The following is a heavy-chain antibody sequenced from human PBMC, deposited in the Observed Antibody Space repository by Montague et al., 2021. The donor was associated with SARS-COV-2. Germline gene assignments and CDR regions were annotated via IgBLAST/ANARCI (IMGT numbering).Heavy chain of an antibody. CDR2: INQGGAP. D-gene: IGHD3-9*01. CDR3: ARGRPVQGSFRHFDSISSGALDI. Sequence: SETLSLTCAVSRASFSNYYWIWIRQSPGKGLEWIGEINQGGAPNYTPSLKSRVTISLDTSKKQISLKLNSVTVADTAVFFCARGRPVQGSFRHFDSISSGALDIWAQGSLVIVSS. J-gene: IGHJ3*02. V-gene: IGHV4-34*01. CDR1: RASFSNYY.